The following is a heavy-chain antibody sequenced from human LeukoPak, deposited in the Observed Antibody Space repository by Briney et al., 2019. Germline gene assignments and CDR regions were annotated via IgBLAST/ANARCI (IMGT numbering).Heavy chain of an antibody. CDR3: ARGGYYDNYFEN. J-gene: IGHJ4*02. CDR2: IDYSGST. CDR1: RGSTSGYY. D-gene: IGHD1-26*01. V-gene: IGHV4-59*01. Sequence: KTSETLSLTCTVSRGSTSGYYWSWIRQPPGKGLEWIGYIDYSGSTNYNPSLKSRVTISVDTSKNQFSLKLSSVTAADTAVFYCARGGYYDNYFENWGRGTLVTVSS.